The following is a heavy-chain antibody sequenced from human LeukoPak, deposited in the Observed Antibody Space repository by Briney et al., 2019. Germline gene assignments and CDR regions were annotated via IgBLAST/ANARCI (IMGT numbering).Heavy chain of an antibody. CDR3: ARRITLSNWFFDL. Sequence: GESLKISCKGSGYNFDTSWIGWVRQMPGKGLEWMGIIYPGDSDTRYSPSFQGQVTISADKSISTAYLQWSSLKASDTAMYYCARRITLSNWFFDLWGRGTLVTVSS. D-gene: IGHD2/OR15-2a*01. CDR1: GYNFDTSW. CDR2: IYPGDSDT. V-gene: IGHV5-51*01. J-gene: IGHJ2*01.